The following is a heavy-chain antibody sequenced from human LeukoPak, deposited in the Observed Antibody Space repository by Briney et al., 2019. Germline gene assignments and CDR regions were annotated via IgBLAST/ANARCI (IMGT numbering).Heavy chain of an antibody. CDR2: INHSGST. Sequence: SETLSLTCAVYGGSFSGYYWSWIRQPPGKGLEWIGEINHSGSTNYNPSLKSRVTISVDTSKNQFSLKLSSVTAADTAVYYCARVGGTYAFDIWGKGTMVTVSP. J-gene: IGHJ3*02. D-gene: IGHD2-15*01. CDR1: GGSFSGYY. V-gene: IGHV4-34*01. CDR3: ARVGGTYAFDI.